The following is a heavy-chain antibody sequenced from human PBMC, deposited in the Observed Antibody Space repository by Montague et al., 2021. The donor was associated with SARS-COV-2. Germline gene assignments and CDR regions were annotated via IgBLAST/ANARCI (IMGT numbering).Heavy chain of an antibody. D-gene: IGHD3-22*01. V-gene: IGHV4-39*07. CDR2: IYYSGST. CDR1: VGSISSNNCY. J-gene: IGHJ4*02. CDR3: ARDGFYYDRSGPSNFDY. Sequence: SETLSLTCNVSVGSISSNNCYWGWIRQPPGKALEWIGSIYYSGSTYYNPSLKSRVTMSVDTSANQFSLKLSSVTAADTAVYYCARDGFYYDRSGPSNFDYWGQGTLVTVSS.